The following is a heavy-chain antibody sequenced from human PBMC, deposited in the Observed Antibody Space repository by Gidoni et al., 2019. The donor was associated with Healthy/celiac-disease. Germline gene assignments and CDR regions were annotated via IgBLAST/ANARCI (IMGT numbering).Heavy chain of an antibody. CDR1: GGTFSSYA. Sequence: QVQLVQSGAEVKKPGSSVKVSCKASGGTFSSYAISWVRQAHGQGLEWMGGIIPIFGTSSYAQKLQGRVTITADESPSTAYMELSSLRSEDTAVYYCARDFPQVGATSRGWDWFDPWGQGTLVTVSS. D-gene: IGHD1-26*01. CDR2: IIPIFGTS. CDR3: ARDFPQVGATSRGWDWFDP. J-gene: IGHJ5*02. V-gene: IGHV1-69*01.